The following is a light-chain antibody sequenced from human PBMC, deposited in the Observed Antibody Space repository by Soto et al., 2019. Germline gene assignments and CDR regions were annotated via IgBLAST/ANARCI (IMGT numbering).Light chain of an antibody. V-gene: IGKV3-15*01. CDR3: QQYNNWPPFT. CDR2: GAS. Sequence: EIVMTQSPATLSVSPGERATLSCRASQSVSSNLAWYQQKPGQAPRLLIYGASTRATGIPVRFSGSGSGTEFTLTISSLQSEDFAVYYCQQYNNWPPFTFGQGTRWRL. CDR1: QSVSSN. J-gene: IGKJ5*01.